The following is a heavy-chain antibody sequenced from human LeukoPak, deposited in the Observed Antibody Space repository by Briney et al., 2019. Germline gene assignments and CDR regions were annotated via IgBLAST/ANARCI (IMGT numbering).Heavy chain of an antibody. V-gene: IGHV4-4*07. CDR2: IYTSGST. CDR1: GGSTSSYY. CDR3: ARGSYYYGSGRDYFDY. D-gene: IGHD3-10*01. Sequence: SETLSLTCTVSGGSTSSYYWSWIRQPAGKGLEWIGRIYTSGSTNYNPSLKSRVTMSVDTSKNQFSLKLSSVTAADTAVYYCARGSYYYGSGRDYFDYWGQGTLVTVSS. J-gene: IGHJ4*02.